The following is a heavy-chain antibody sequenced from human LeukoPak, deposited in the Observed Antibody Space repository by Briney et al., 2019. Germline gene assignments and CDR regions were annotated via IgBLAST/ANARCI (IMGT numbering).Heavy chain of an antibody. CDR3: TTDVWELRGGD. CDR1: GFTFSNAW. Sequence: GGSLRLSCAASGFTFSNAWMSWVRQAPGKGLEWVGRIKSRTDGGTTDYAAPVKGRFTISRDDSKNTLYLQMNSLKTEDTAVYYCTTDVWELRGGDWGQGTLVTVSS. V-gene: IGHV3-15*01. CDR2: IKSRTDGGTT. D-gene: IGHD1-26*01. J-gene: IGHJ4*02.